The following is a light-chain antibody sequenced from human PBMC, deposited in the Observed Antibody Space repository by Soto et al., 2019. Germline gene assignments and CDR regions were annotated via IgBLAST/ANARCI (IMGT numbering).Light chain of an antibody. CDR3: QQRTDWPPVYT. CDR1: QSVSSF. Sequence: EIVLTQSPVTLSLSPGDRATLSCRPSQSVSSFLAWYQQKPGQPPRLLIYDVSNRAAGIPARFSGSGSGTDFTLTISSLEPEDFAFYYCQQRTDWPPVYTFGQGTKLEIK. CDR2: DVS. V-gene: IGKV3-11*01. J-gene: IGKJ2*01.